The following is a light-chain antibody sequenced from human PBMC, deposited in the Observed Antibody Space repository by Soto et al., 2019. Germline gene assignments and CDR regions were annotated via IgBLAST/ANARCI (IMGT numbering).Light chain of an antibody. CDR1: SSDVGHYNR. V-gene: IGLV2-18*02. CDR2: EVN. Sequence: QSALTQPPSVSGSPGQSVTISCTGTSSDVGHYNRVSWYQQPPGTAPKVIIDEVNNRPSGVPDRFSGSKSGNTASLTISGLQAEDEADYYCSSYTSGSTLVFGGGTKLTVL. CDR3: SSYTSGSTLV. J-gene: IGLJ2*01.